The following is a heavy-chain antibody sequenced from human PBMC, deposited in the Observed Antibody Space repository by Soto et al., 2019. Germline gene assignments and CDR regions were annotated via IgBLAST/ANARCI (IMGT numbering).Heavy chain of an antibody. J-gene: IGHJ6*02. D-gene: IGHD4-17*01. CDR3: ARDQCTVCGLDV. CDR2: ISGSGTTK. Sequence: LRLSCAASGFTLNSYEMNWVRQAPGKGLEWVAYISGSGTTKYYADSVKGRFTMSRDNVKNSLYLQMNSLRAEDTAVYYCARDQCTVCGLDVWGQGTTVTVSS. V-gene: IGHV3-48*03. CDR1: GFTLNSYE.